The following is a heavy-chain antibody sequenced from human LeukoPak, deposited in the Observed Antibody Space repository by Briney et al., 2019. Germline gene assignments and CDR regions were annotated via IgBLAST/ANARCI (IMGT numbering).Heavy chain of an antibody. J-gene: IGHJ3*02. V-gene: IGHV3-66*01. D-gene: IGHD6-13*01. CDR3: ARGRPAAGTFDI. Sequence: PGGSLRLSCAASGFTVNSNYLSWVRQAPGKGLEWVSVIYSGGSTYYADSVKGRFTISRDNSKNTLSLQMNSLRAEDTAVYYCARGRPAAGTFDIWGQGTMVTVSS. CDR2: IYSGGST. CDR1: GFTVNSNY.